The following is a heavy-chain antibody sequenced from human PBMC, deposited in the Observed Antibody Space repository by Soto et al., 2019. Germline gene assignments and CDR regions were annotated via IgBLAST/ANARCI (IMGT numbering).Heavy chain of an antibody. J-gene: IGHJ5*02. CDR1: GFTFSSYA. V-gene: IGHV3-23*01. D-gene: IGHD2-15*01. CDR3: AKVHEDIVVVVPPSWFDP. CDR2: ISGSGGST. Sequence: GGSLRLSCAASGFTFSSYAMSWVRQAPGKGLEWVSAISGSGGSTYYADSVKGRFTISRDNSKNTLYLQMNSLRAEDTAVYYCAKVHEDIVVVVPPSWFDPWGQGTLVTVSS.